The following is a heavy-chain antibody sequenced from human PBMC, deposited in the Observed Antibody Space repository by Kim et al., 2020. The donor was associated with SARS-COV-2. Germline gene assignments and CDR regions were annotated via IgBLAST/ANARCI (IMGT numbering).Heavy chain of an antibody. Sequence: SVKVSCKASGGTFSSYAISWVRQAPGQGLEWMGGIIPIFGTANYAQKFQGRVTITADESTSTAYMELSSLRSEDTAVYYCARDPGWELSTSDISRNDYWGQGTLVTVSS. CDR3: ARDPGWELSTSDISRNDY. J-gene: IGHJ4*02. CDR1: GGTFSSYA. CDR2: IIPIFGTA. D-gene: IGHD1-26*01. V-gene: IGHV1-69*13.